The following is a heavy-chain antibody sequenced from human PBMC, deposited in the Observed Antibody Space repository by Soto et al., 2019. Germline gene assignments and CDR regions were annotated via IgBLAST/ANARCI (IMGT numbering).Heavy chain of an antibody. D-gene: IGHD3-3*01. CDR3: AKARAQYYDFWSGYPVDY. J-gene: IGHJ4*02. CDR1: GFTFSSYA. Sequence: PGGSLRLSCAASGFTFSSYAMSWVRQAPGKGLEWVSAISGSGGSTYYADSVKGRFTISRDNSKNTLYLQMNSLRAEDTAVYYCAKARAQYYDFWSGYPVDYWGQGTLVTLSS. V-gene: IGHV3-23*01. CDR2: ISGSGGST.